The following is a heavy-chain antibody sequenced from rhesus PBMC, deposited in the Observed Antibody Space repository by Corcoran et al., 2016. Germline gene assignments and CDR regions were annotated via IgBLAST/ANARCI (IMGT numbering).Heavy chain of an antibody. CDR1: GGSLSSSHW. CDR2: ISGSSGST. D-gene: IGHD1-44*01. Sequence: QVQLQESGPGLVKPSETLSLTCAVSGGSLSSSHWCSWIRPPPGKGLEWIGYISGSSGSTYYNPSLKSRVTISKDTSKNQFSLKLSSVTAADTAVYYCARDPESGFDYWGQGVLVTVSS. J-gene: IGHJ4*01. V-gene: IGHV4S19*01. CDR3: ARDPESGFDY.